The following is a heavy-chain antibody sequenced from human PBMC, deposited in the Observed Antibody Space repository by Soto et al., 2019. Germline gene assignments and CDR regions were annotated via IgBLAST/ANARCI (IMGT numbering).Heavy chain of an antibody. J-gene: IGHJ5*02. D-gene: IGHD3-10*01. V-gene: IGHV3-23*01. CDR2: ISGSGADT. CDR3: AKDRLASGSGVRFDP. CDR1: GFTFSSDA. Sequence: EVHLLESGGGLVQPGGSLRLSCASSGFTFSSDAMSWVRQAPGKGLEWVSAISGSGADTYYADSVKGRFTISRDNSKNTLYLQMNSLRDEDAALYYCAKDRLASGSGVRFDPWGQGTLVTVSS.